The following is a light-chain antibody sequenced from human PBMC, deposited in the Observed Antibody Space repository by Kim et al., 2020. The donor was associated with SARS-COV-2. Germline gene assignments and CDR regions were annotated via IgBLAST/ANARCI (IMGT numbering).Light chain of an antibody. CDR3: LLSFSSIRV. Sequence: QAVVTQEPSLTVSPGETVTLTCASSTGAVTPTHYPYWFQKKPGEVPRTLIFDTGSRHSWTPARFSGSLSGDKAVLTLAGAQPEDEGDYYCLLSFSSIRVFGGGTQLTVL. CDR2: DTG. J-gene: IGLJ3*02. CDR1: TGAVTPTHY. V-gene: IGLV7-46*01.